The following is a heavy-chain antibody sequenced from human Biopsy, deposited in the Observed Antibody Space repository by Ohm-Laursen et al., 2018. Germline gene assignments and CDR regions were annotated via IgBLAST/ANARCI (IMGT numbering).Heavy chain of an antibody. J-gene: IGHJ3*02. CDR2: VNPVAEAT. CDR1: GYNFGNYY. CDR3: AGGRRNTSMFEGHSGHAFDI. D-gene: IGHD5-18*01. Sequence: ASVKVSCKASGYNFGNYYINWVRKVPGQGLEWLGVVNPVAEATMYAQKFQDRITLTRDASTNTVYMDLTSLTSEDTAVYYCAGGRRNTSMFEGHSGHAFDIWGQGTMVTVSS. V-gene: IGHV1-46*01.